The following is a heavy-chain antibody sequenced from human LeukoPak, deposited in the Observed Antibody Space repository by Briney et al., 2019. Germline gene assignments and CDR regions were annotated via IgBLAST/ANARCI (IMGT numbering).Heavy chain of an antibody. J-gene: IGHJ1*01. D-gene: IGHD3-22*01. CDR3: TTDRYYDNSELQFQH. V-gene: IGHV3-15*01. CDR1: GFTFSSYW. Sequence: GGSLRLSCAASGFTFSSYWMSWVRQAPGKGLEWLGRIKRETDGGTIDYAAPVKGRFTISRDDSRNTLYLQMDSLKIEDTAVYYCTTDRYYDNSELQFQHWGQGTLVTVSS. CDR2: IKRETDGGTI.